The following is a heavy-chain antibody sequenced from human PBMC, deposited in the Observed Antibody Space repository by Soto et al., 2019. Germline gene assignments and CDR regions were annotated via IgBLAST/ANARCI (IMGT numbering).Heavy chain of an antibody. CDR3: ASRDRGVRAFDI. Sequence: EVQLVESGGGLIQPGGSLTLSCAASGFSVTSNFMTWVRQAPGKGLEWVSILYSGGTTYYTDSAKGRFTISRDNSKNTLYLQMNSLRADDTAVYYCASRDRGVRAFDIWGQGTMVTVSS. V-gene: IGHV3-53*01. J-gene: IGHJ3*02. CDR1: GFSVTSNF. CDR2: LYSGGTT. D-gene: IGHD3-10*02.